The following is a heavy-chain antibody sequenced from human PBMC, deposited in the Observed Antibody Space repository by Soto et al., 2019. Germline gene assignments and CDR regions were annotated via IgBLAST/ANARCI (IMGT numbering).Heavy chain of an antibody. D-gene: IGHD2-21*02. V-gene: IGHV3-30*18. CDR2: ISYDGSNK. J-gene: IGHJ4*02. Sequence: QVQLVESGGGVVQPGRSLKRSCAASGFTFSSYGMHWVRQAPGKGLEWVAVISYDGSNKYYADSVKGRFTISRDNSKNTLYLQMNSLRAEDTAVYYCAKDHVVVTAAIDYWGQGTLVTVSS. CDR3: AKDHVVVTAAIDY. CDR1: GFTFSSYG.